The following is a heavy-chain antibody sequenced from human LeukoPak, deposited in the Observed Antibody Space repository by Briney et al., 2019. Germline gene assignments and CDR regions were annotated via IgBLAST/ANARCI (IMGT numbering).Heavy chain of an antibody. V-gene: IGHV3-66*01. J-gene: IGHJ4*02. CDR2: IYSGGNT. CDR3: ARALYSGHADLFDS. D-gene: IGHD1-26*01. Sequence: GGSLRLSCAVSGFTVSGTYMSWVRQAPGKGLEWVSVIYSGGNTYYSDSVKGRFAISRDTSKNTLYLQMNSLRAEDTAAYYCARALYSGHADLFDSWGQGTLVIVSP. CDR1: GFTVSGTY.